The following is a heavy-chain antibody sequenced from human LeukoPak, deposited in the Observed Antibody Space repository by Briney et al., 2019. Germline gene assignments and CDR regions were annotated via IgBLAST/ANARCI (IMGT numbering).Heavy chain of an antibody. CDR3: AKRRHDVTAVFDATGGFDP. V-gene: IGHV4-39*01. CDR1: GGSVSSSSYD. CDR2: IYYSGRT. Sequence: SETLSLTCTVSGGSVSSSSYDWGWVRQPPGKGLEWIGNIYYSGRTYYNPSLRGRVIISIDTSKSQFSLKMTSVTAADMAVYFCAKRRHDVTAVFDATGGFDPWGQGILITVPS. D-gene: IGHD5-18*01. J-gene: IGHJ5*02.